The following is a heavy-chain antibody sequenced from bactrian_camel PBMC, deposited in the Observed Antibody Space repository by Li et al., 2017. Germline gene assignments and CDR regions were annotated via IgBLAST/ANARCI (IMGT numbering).Heavy chain of an antibody. Sequence: QLVESGGGSVQAGGSLRLSCIATGFPFDTGDLRWYRQAPGSECELDVTARKDGRTVHVDPVKGRFAISRDHAKKAVYLQMNNLKPEDTATYYCAPGRTHQCAYWGQGTQVTVS. CDR2: ARKDGRT. CDR1: GFPFDTGD. CDR3: APGRTHQCAY. J-gene: IGHJ4*01. D-gene: IGHD1*01. V-gene: IGHV3S55*01.